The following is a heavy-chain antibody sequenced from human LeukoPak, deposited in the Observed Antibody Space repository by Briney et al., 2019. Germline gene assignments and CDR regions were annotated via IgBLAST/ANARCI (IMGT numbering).Heavy chain of an antibody. CDR1: GFTFSSY. J-gene: IGHJ4*02. Sequence: PGGSPRLSCAASGFTFSSYMNWVRQAPGKGLEWVSYISSSSSYTNYADSVKGRFTISRDNAKNSLYLQMNSLRAADTAVYYCARDLDYGDYGVSEDYFDYWGQGTLVTVSS. CDR3: ARDLDYGDYGVSEDYFDY. V-gene: IGHV3-21*05. CDR2: ISSSSSYT. D-gene: IGHD4-17*01.